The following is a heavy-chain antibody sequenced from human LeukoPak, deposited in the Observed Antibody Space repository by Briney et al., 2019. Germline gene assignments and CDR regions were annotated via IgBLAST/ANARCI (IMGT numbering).Heavy chain of an antibody. D-gene: IGHD3-10*01. J-gene: IGHJ4*02. V-gene: IGHV3-74*01. CDR1: GFTFSNYW. CDR2: INSDGSSI. CDR3: ARDYYGLGSAYDY. Sequence: GSLRLSCAASGFTFSNYWMHWVRQAPGKGLVWVSRINSDGSSISYADSVKGRFTISRDNAKSTLYLQMSSLRAEDTAVYYCARDYYGLGSAYDYWGQGTLVTLSS.